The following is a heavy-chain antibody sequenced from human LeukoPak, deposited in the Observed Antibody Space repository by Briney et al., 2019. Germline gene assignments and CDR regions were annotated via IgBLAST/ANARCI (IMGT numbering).Heavy chain of an antibody. CDR2: IYPGDSDT. V-gene: IGHV5-51*01. D-gene: IGHD2-15*01. J-gene: IGHJ5*02. CDR1: GYSFTSYW. CDR3: ARQLCSGGSCYLNWFDT. Sequence: GESLKISCKGSGYSFTSYWIGWVRQMPGKGLEWMGIIYPGDSDTRYSPSFQGQVTISADKSISTAYLQWSSLKASDTAMYYCARQLCSGGSCYLNWFDTWGQGTLVTVSS.